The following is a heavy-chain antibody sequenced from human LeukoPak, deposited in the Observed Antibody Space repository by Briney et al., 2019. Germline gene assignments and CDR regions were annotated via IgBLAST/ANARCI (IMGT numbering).Heavy chain of an antibody. J-gene: IGHJ1*01. CDR3: ARDLWAYCTRTSCFPI. V-gene: IGHV4-59*11. CDR2: IYNSGST. Sequence: SETLSLTCTVSGGSFSSHYRSWIRQPPGKGLEWIGYIYNSGSTNYNPSLKSRVTISVDMSKNQFSLNLASVTAADTAVYYCARDLWAYCTRTSCFPIWGQGTLDAVSS. D-gene: IGHD2-2*01. CDR1: GGSFSSHY.